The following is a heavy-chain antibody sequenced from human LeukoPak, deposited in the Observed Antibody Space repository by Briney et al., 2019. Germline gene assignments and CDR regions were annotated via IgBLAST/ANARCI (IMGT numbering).Heavy chain of an antibody. Sequence: SETLSLTCTVSGGSISSYYWSWIRQPPGKGLEWIGYIYYSGSTNYNPSLKSRVTISVDTSKNQFSLKLSSVTAADTAVYYCARAGSSSWPSLDAFDIWGQGTMVTVSS. D-gene: IGHD6-13*01. V-gene: IGHV4-59*01. CDR3: ARAGSSSWPSLDAFDI. J-gene: IGHJ3*02. CDR2: IYYSGST. CDR1: GGSISSYY.